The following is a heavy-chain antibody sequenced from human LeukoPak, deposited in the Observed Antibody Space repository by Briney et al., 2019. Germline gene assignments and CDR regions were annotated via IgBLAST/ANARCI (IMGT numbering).Heavy chain of an antibody. V-gene: IGHV1-2*02. Sequence: ASVKVSCKASRYTFTGYYMHWVRQAPGQGLEWMGWINPSSGGTNYAQKFQGRLTMTRDTSISTAYMELSRLRSDDTAVYYCARLTYYDFWSGYNYAFDIWGQGTMVTVSS. CDR1: RYTFTGYY. CDR2: INPSSGGT. D-gene: IGHD3-3*01. J-gene: IGHJ3*02. CDR3: ARLTYYDFWSGYNYAFDI.